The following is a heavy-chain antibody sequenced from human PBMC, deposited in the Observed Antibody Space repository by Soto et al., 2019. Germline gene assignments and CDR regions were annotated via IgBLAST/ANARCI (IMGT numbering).Heavy chain of an antibody. CDR2: ISAHNGNT. V-gene: IGHV1-18*01. CDR1: GYTFISYG. J-gene: IGHJ6*02. CDR3: ARPNYGDEGYYYYGMDV. Sequence: QVQLVQSGAKVKKPGASVKVSCKASGYTFISYGISWVRQAPGQGLEWMGWISAHNGNTNYAQKFQGRVTMTTDTSTSTAYMELRSLRSDATAVYYCARPNYGDEGYYYYGMDVWGQGTTVTVSS. D-gene: IGHD4-17*01.